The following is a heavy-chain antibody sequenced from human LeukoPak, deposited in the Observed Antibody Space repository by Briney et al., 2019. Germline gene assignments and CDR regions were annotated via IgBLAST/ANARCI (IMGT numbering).Heavy chain of an antibody. Sequence: PGGSLRLSCAASGFTFSSYDMNWVRQAPGKGLEWISYISGSGTTIYYADSVKGRFTISRDNANNLLYLQMNSLRGEDTAVYYCTRDRSRAEDDWGQGTLVTVSS. J-gene: IGHJ4*02. D-gene: IGHD1-14*01. CDR1: GFTFSSYD. CDR3: TRDRSRAEDD. CDR2: ISGSGTTI. V-gene: IGHV3-48*03.